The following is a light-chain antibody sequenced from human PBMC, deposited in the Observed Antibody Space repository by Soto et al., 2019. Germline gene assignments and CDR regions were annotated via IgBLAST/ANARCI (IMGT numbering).Light chain of an antibody. Sequence: ALAQSPVALSLSPGERATLSCRASQSVSTDLAWYQQKPGQAPRLLIYDASNRATGIPVRFAGSGSGTDFALTISSLEPEDFATYYCQQANSFPLTFGGGTKVEIK. CDR3: QQANSFPLT. J-gene: IGKJ4*01. V-gene: IGKV3-11*01. CDR1: QSVSTD. CDR2: DAS.